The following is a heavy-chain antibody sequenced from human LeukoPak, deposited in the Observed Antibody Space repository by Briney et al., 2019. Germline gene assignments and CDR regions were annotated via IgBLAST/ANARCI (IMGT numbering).Heavy chain of an antibody. D-gene: IGHD6-13*01. CDR1: GGSISSGGYY. CDR2: IYYSGST. V-gene: IGHV4-31*03. J-gene: IGHJ4*02. Sequence: PSETLSLTCTVSGGSISSGGYYWSWLRQHPGKGLEWVGYIYYSGSTYYNPSLKSRVTISVDTSKNQFSLKLSSVTAADTAVYYCARYFAAAGKKFDYWGQGTLVTVSS. CDR3: ARYFAAAGKKFDY.